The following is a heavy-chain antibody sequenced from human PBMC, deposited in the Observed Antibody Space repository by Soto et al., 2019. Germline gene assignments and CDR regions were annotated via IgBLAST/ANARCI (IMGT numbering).Heavy chain of an antibody. CDR1: GFTFGRNA. Sequence: GGSLRLSCAASGFTFGRNAMSWVRQAPGKGLEWVSAISGSGGSTYYADSVKGRFTISRDNSKNTLYLQMNSLRAEDTAVYYCAKAGQLAGAFDIWGQGTMVTVSS. J-gene: IGHJ3*02. CDR2: ISGSGGST. V-gene: IGHV3-23*01. CDR3: AKAGQLAGAFDI. D-gene: IGHD6-6*01.